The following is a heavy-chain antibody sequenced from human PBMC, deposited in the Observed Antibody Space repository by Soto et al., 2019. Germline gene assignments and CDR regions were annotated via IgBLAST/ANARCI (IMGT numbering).Heavy chain of an antibody. D-gene: IGHD2-2*01. CDR2: ISAYNGNT. V-gene: IGHV1-18*01. J-gene: IGHJ6*04. Sequence: GVSLKVSCKASGYTFTSYGISWVRQAPGQGLEWMGWISAYNGNTNYAQKLKGRVTMSIDTSTSTVYMEMNSLRSDDTAVYYCARDTGGIVVVPALDVWGKGTTVTVSS. CDR1: GYTFTSYG. CDR3: ARDTGGIVVVPALDV.